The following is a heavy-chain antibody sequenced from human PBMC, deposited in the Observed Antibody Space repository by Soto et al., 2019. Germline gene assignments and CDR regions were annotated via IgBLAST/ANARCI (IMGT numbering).Heavy chain of an antibody. J-gene: IGHJ4*02. V-gene: IGHV3-23*01. Sequence: GGSLRLSCAASGLTFSSYAMSWVRQAPGKGLEWASAISGSGGSTYYADSVKGRFTISRDNSTNTLYLQMNSLRAEDTAVYYCAKDLQDDYGIFDYWGQGTLVTVSS. CDR2: ISGSGGST. CDR3: AKDLQDDYGIFDY. CDR1: GLTFSSYA. D-gene: IGHD4-17*01.